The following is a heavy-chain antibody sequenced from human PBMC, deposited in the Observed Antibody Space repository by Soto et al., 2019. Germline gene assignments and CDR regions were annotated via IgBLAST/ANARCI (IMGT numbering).Heavy chain of an antibody. J-gene: IGHJ5*02. CDR2: TYYRSKWYN. CDR1: GDSVSSINAA. D-gene: IGHD1-1*01. V-gene: IGHV6-1*01. CDR3: ARGALNDNWFDP. Sequence: TLSLTCAISGDSVSSINAAWNWIRQSPSRGLEWLGRTYYRSKWYNDYAVSVHSRISINPDTSKNQFSLQLNSVTPEDTALYYCARGALNDNWFDPWGQGILVTVSS.